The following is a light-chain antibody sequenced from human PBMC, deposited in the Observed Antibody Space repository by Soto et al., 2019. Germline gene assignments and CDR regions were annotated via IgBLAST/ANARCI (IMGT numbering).Light chain of an antibody. V-gene: IGLV2-23*01. CDR1: SSDVGSYNL. J-gene: IGLJ1*01. CDR3: CSYAGSYV. Sequence: QSALTQPASVSVSPGQSITISRTGTSSDVGSYNLVSWYQQHPGKAPKLMIYEGSKRPSGVSNRFSGSKSGNTASLTISGLQAEDEADYYCCSYAGSYVFGTGTKVTVL. CDR2: EGS.